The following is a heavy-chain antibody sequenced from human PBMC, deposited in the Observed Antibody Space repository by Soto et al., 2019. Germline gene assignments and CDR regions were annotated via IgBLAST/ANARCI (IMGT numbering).Heavy chain of an antibody. V-gene: IGHV3-33*01. CDR2: IWYDGSNK. CDR3: ARDRPTVNWNSRSGRFDP. CDR1: GFTFSSYG. J-gene: IGHJ5*02. Sequence: GGSLRLSCAASGFTFSSYGMHWVRQAPGKGLEWVAVIWYDGSNKYYADSVKGRFTISRDNSKNTLYLQMNSLRAEDTAGYYCARDRPTVNWNSRSGRFDPWGQGTLVTVSS. D-gene: IGHD1-7*01.